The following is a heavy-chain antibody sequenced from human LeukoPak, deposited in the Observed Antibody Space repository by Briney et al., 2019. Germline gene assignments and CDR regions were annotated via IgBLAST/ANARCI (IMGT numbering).Heavy chain of an antibody. CDR1: GFTFTSYS. D-gene: IGHD5-18*01. J-gene: IGHJ4*02. V-gene: IGHV3-21*01. CDR2: ISSSSSSI. Sequence: GGSLRLSCAASGFTFTSYSMNWVRQAPGKGLEWVSSISSSSSSIYYADSVKGRFTISRDNAKNSLYLQMNSLRAEDTAVYYCARASGDIVETATMGSYWGQGTLVTVSS. CDR3: ARASGDIVETATMGSY.